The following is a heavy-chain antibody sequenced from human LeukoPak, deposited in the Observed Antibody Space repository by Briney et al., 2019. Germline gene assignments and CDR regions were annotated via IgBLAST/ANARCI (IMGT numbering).Heavy chain of an antibody. D-gene: IGHD5-24*01. V-gene: IGHV1-69*13. Sequence: SVKVSXKASGGTFSSYAISWVRQAPGQGLEWMGGLIPIFGTANYAQKFQGRVTITADESTSTAYMELSSLRSEDTAVYYCARAIVEMATMGGYWGQGTLVTVSS. CDR2: LIPIFGTA. CDR3: ARAIVEMATMGGY. CDR1: GGTFSSYA. J-gene: IGHJ4*02.